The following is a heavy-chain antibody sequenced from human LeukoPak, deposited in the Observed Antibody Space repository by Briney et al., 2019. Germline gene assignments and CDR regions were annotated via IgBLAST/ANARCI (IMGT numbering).Heavy chain of an antibody. D-gene: IGHD6-19*01. CDR2: IIPIFGTS. CDR1: GGTFSTYA. CDR3: ARDRRDLAVAGVYWFDP. J-gene: IGHJ5*02. Sequence: ASVKVSCKASGGTFSTYAISWVRQAPGQGLEWMGGIIPIFGTSNYAQKFQGRVTITADESTSTAYMELSSLRSEDTAVYYCARDRRDLAVAGVYWFDPWGQGTLVTVSS. V-gene: IGHV1-69*13.